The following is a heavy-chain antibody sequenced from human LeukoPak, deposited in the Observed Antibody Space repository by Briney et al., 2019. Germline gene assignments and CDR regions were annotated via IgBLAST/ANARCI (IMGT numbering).Heavy chain of an antibody. V-gene: IGHV4-38-2*01. CDR3: ARGRIVVVVAATNPFDY. Sequence: SETLSLTCGVSGYSISSGFYWAWIRQPPGKGLEWIGSIYREGSTYYNPSLKSRVTISVDTSKNQFSLKLSSVTAADTAVYYCARGRIVVVVAATNPFDYWGQGTLVTVSS. CDR2: IYREGST. CDR1: GYSISSGFY. D-gene: IGHD2-15*01. J-gene: IGHJ4*02.